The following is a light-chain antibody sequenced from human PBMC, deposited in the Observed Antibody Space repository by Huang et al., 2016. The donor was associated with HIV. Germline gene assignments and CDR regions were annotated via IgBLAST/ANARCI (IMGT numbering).Light chain of an antibody. V-gene: IGKV4-1*01. Sequence: DIVMTQSPDSMTVSLGERATINCKASQSVLQSSNNKNYLTWYQQKPGQPPKVLIYWASSRESGVLDRFIGSGSGTDFTLTISNLQAEDVAVYFCHQYFSSPQTFGQGTKVEIK. J-gene: IGKJ1*01. CDR3: HQYFSSPQT. CDR1: QSVLQSSNNKNY. CDR2: WAS.